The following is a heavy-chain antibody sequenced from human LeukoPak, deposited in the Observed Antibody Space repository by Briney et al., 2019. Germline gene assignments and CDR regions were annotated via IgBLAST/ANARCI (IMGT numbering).Heavy chain of an antibody. CDR3: ARMVRGRGYYYYYMDV. J-gene: IGHJ6*03. Sequence: SKTLSLTCTVSGYSISSGYYWGWIRQPPGKGLEWIGSIYSGNTYYNPSLKSRVTISVDTSKNEFSLKLSSVTAAVTAVYSCARMVRGRGYYYYYMDVWGKGTTVTVSS. CDR1: GYSISSGYY. CDR2: IYSGNT. V-gene: IGHV4-38-2*02. D-gene: IGHD3-10*01.